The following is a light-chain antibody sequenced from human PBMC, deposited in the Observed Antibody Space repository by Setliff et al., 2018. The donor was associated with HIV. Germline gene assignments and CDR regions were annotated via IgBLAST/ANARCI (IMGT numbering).Light chain of an antibody. V-gene: IGLV2-14*03. Sequence: QSALTQPASVSGSLGQPITISCTGTTSDIGAFKYVSWYQQHSGKAPKLIIYDVSDRPSRVSNRFSGSKSGKVASLTISGLQGEDEANYFCCSFTTTSALVFGGGTKVTVL. CDR1: TSDIGAFKY. J-gene: IGLJ2*01. CDR3: CSFTTTSALV. CDR2: DVS.